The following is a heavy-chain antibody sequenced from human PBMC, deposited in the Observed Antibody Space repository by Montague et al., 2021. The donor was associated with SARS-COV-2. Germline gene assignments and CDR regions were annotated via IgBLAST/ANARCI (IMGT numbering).Heavy chain of an antibody. Sequence: SETLSLTCAVYGGSFSGYYWSWIRQPPGKGLEWIGEINHSGSTNXNPSLKSRVTISVDMSKNQFSPKLSSVTAADTAVYYCAIPMVRGFSRAFDIWGQGTMVTVSS. J-gene: IGHJ3*02. V-gene: IGHV4-34*01. CDR2: INHSGST. D-gene: IGHD3-10*01. CDR3: AIPMVRGFSRAFDI. CDR1: GGSFSGYY.